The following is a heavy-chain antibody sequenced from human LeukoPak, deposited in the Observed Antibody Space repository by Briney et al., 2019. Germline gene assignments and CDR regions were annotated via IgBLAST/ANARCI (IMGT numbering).Heavy chain of an antibody. Sequence: ASVKVSCKASGYTFTSYDINWVRQATGQRLEWMGWMNPNSGNTGYAQKFQGRVTMTRNTSISTAYMELSSLRSEDTAVYYCARQNKRYYYDSSGYALGYWGQGTLVTVSS. D-gene: IGHD3-22*01. CDR1: GYTFTSYD. CDR3: ARQNKRYYYDSSGYALGY. CDR2: MNPNSGNT. J-gene: IGHJ4*02. V-gene: IGHV1-8*01.